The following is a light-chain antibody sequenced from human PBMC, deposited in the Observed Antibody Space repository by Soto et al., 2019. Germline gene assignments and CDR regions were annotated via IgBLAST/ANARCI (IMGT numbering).Light chain of an antibody. V-gene: IGKV1-39*01. CDR2: AAT. J-gene: IGKJ5*01. Sequence: IHMSPSPSTLSASVGDRVTITCRASQSISSFLNWYQQKPGRAPKLLIYAATSLPSGVPSRFSGSGFGREFTLTISSLQAEDFATYYCQESYSTPIIFGQGTRLAIK. CDR3: QESYSTPII. CDR1: QSISSF.